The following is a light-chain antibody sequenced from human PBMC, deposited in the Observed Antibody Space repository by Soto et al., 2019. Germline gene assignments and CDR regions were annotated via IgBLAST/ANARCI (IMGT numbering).Light chain of an antibody. CDR1: SSDIATYNY. J-gene: IGLJ2*01. V-gene: IGLV2-14*03. CDR3: SSYTTSTSVV. CDR2: DVS. Sequence: QSALTQPASVSGSPGQSISISCTGTSSDIATYNYVSWYQQHPGKAPKLLIYDVSHRPSGVSSRFSGSKSGYTASLTISGLQAEDEADYYCSSYTTSTSVVFGGGTKLTVL.